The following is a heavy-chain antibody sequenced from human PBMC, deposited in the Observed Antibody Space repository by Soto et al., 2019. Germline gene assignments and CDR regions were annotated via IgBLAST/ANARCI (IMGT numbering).Heavy chain of an antibody. J-gene: IGHJ3*02. CDR3: ARPGAGGSSPPNAFDI. V-gene: IGHV4-34*01. CDR2: INHSGST. D-gene: IGHD1-26*01. Sequence: SETLSLTCAVYGGSFSGYYWSWIRQPPGKGLEWIGEINHSGSTNYNPSLKSRVTISVDTSKNQFSLKLSSVTAADTAVYYCARPGAGGSSPPNAFDIWGQGTMVTVS. CDR1: GGSFSGYY.